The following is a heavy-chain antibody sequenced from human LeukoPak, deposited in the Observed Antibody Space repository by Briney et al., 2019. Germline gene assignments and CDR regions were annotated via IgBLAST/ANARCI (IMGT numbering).Heavy chain of an antibody. CDR2: IYYSGST. CDR3: ARALTYYYDSSGYSPLYYFDY. CDR1: GGSISSGDYY. J-gene: IGHJ4*02. V-gene: IGHV4-30-4*01. D-gene: IGHD3-22*01. Sequence: SETLSLTCTVSGGSISSGDYYWSWIRQPPGKGLEWIGYIYYSGSTNYNPSLKSRVTISVDKSKNQFSLKLSSVTAADTAVYYCARALTYYYDSSGYSPLYYFDYWGQGTLVTVSS.